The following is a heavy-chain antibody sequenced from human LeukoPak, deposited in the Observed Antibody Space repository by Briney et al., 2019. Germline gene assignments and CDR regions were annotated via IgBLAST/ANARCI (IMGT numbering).Heavy chain of an antibody. V-gene: IGHV3-33*06. CDR2: IWFNGVEK. J-gene: IGHJ1*01. Sequence: GGSLRLSCAASGFTFSSYGMHWVRQAPGKGLSWVAVIWFNGVEKYYADSVKGRFTISRDNSKDTVYLEMNSLRAEDTAVYYCAKDYQFGDRFFQHXXXGTXVXVSS. CDR3: AKDYQFGDRFFQH. CDR1: GFTFSSYG. D-gene: IGHD3-10*01.